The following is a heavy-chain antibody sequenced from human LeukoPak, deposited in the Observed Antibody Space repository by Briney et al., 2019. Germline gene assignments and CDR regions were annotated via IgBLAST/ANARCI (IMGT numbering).Heavy chain of an antibody. Sequence: PSETLSLTCTVSGGSISSSSYYWGWIRQPPGKGLEWIGSIYYSGSTYYNPSLKSRVTISVDTSKNQFSLKLSSVTAADTAVYYCARDGLFDYYDSSGYLQHWGQGTLVTVSS. V-gene: IGHV4-39*07. CDR2: IYYSGST. CDR3: ARDGLFDYYDSSGYLQH. CDR1: GGSISSSSYY. D-gene: IGHD3-22*01. J-gene: IGHJ1*01.